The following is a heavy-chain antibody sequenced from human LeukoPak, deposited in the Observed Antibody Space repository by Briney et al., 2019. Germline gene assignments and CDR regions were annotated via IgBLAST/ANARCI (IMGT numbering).Heavy chain of an antibody. V-gene: IGHV5-51*01. CDR3: ARGYYHFDY. CDR1: X. D-gene: IGHD3-22*01. Sequence: XIGWVRQMPGXGLEWMGIIYPADSDTRYSPSFQGQVTISADKSISTAYLQWSSLKASDTAMYYCARGYYHFDYWGQGTLVTVSS. J-gene: IGHJ4*02. CDR2: IYPADSDT.